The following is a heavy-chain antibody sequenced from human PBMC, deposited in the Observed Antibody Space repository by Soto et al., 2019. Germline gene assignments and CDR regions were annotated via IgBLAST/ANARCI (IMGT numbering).Heavy chain of an antibody. CDR2: IKQDGSEK. CDR1: GFTFSSYW. Sequence: GGSLRLSCAASGFTFSSYWMSWVRQAPGKGLEWVANIKQDGSEKYYVDSVKGRFTISRDNAKNSLYLQMNSLRAEDTAVYYCARYYYGSGSYYSADSYFDYWGQGTLVTVSS. J-gene: IGHJ4*02. CDR3: ARYYYGSGSYYSADSYFDY. V-gene: IGHV3-7*01. D-gene: IGHD3-10*01.